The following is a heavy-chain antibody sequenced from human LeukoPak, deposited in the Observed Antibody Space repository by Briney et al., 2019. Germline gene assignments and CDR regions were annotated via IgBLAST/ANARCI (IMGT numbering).Heavy chain of an antibody. CDR2: IIPIFGTA. D-gene: IGHD3-22*01. CDR3: ARDRGYYLFDP. V-gene: IGHV1-69*01. Sequence: GSSVKVSCKASGGTFSCYAISWVRQAPGQGLEWMGGIIPIFGTAYYAQKFQGRVTITADESTSTAYMELSSLRSEDMAVYYCARDRGYYLFDPWGQGTLVTVSS. CDR1: GGTFSCYA. J-gene: IGHJ5*02.